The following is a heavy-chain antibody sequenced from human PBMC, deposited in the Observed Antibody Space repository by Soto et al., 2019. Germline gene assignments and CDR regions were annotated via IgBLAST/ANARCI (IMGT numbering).Heavy chain of an antibody. D-gene: IGHD3-10*01. J-gene: IGHJ6*02. CDR1: GDSVSSNSAG. CDR3: TGITWFRGMDV. V-gene: IGHV6-1*01. CDR2: TYYKSKRNN. Sequence: SQTLSLTCVISGDSVSSNSAGWNWIRQSPSRSLEWLGRTYYKSKRNNDYALSVKSRITINPDTSKNQFSLHLYSVTPEDTAVYYCTGITWFRGMDVWGQGTPVTVSS.